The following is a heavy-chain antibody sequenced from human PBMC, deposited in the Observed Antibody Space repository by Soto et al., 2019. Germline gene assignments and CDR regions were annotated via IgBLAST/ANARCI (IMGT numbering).Heavy chain of an antibody. CDR2: ISGYNGDT. J-gene: IGHJ6*02. CDR3: AKNGQPPYYYYGLDV. V-gene: IGHV1-18*01. D-gene: IGHD2-8*01. Sequence: QGQLVQSGPEVKKPGASVKVSCKTSGYTFSSYGISWVRQAPGQGLEGMGWISGYNGDTNYAQKVQGRVTMTIDPSTYTAYMEWRSLPSDYTAIYYCAKNGQPPYYYYGLDVWCPGTTVTVSS. CDR1: GYTFSSYG.